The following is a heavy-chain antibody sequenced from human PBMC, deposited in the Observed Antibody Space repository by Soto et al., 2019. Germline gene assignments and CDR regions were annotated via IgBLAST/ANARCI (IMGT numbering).Heavy chain of an antibody. CDR1: GGSISGYY. J-gene: IGHJ6*02. CDR2: MYNTGST. D-gene: IGHD2-21*02. V-gene: IGHV4-59*01. CDR3: ARDLWGYCGTDCYPLDV. Sequence: SETLSLTCTVSGGSISGYYWSWIRQPPGKGLEWIGYMYNTGSTVYNPSFKSRVTISVDTSKDQFSLKLNSVTAADTAVYYCARDLWGYCGTDCYPLDVWGQGTTVT.